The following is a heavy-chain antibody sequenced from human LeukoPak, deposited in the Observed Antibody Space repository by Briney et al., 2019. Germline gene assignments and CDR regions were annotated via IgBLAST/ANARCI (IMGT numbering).Heavy chain of an antibody. D-gene: IGHD3-10*01. CDR1: GFTFSSYG. CDR3: ARDPAGRGSGTYYPYFYGMDV. CDR2: ISYDGGNK. V-gene: IGHV3-30*03. J-gene: IGHJ6*02. Sequence: GGSLTLSCAASGFTFSSYGMHWVRQAPGKGLEWVAFISYDGGNKYYADSVKGRFTISRDNSKNTLYLQMNSLRAEDTAVYYCARDPAGRGSGTYYPYFYGMDVWGQRTTVTVSS.